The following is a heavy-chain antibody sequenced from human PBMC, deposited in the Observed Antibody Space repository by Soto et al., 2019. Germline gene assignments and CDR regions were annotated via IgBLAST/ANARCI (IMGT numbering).Heavy chain of an antibody. CDR3: AKERGYSSGPWPYPFDS. CDR2: SSFDGGHT. V-gene: IGHV3-30*18. D-gene: IGHD5-18*01. CDR1: GITFSDYG. Sequence: QVQLVESGGGVVQPGRSLRLSCTASGITFSDYGMHWVRQAPGKGLEWVAVSSFDGGHTYYTDSVKGRFAISRDNSKHTLDLQMNSLRADDTASYYCAKERGYSSGPWPYPFDSWGQGALVTVSS. J-gene: IGHJ4*02.